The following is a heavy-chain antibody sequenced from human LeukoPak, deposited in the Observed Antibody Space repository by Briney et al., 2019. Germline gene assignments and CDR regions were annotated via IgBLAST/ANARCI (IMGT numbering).Heavy chain of an antibody. CDR1: GYTFTGYY. CDR3: ARDGAGIGAAGT. D-gene: IGHD6-13*01. J-gene: IGHJ4*02. CDR2: ISAYNGNT. Sequence: AASVKVSCKTSGYTFTGYYIQWVRQAPGQGLEWMGWISAYNGNTNYAQKLQGRVTMTTDTSTSTAYMELRSLRSDDTAVYYCARDGAGIGAAGTWGQGTPVTVSS. V-gene: IGHV1-18*04.